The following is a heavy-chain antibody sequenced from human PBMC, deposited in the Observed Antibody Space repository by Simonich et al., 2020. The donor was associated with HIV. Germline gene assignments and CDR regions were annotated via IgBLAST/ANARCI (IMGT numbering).Heavy chain of an antibody. CDR2: INHSGIT. Sequence: QVQLQQWGAGLLKPSETLSLTCAVYGGSFSGYYWSWIRQPPGRGREWNGEINHSGITNYKSSLNSRATISVDKSKNQFSLKLSSVTDADTAIYYCARRDRELILYFDYWGQGNLVTVSS. D-gene: IGHD3-3*01. CDR1: GGSFSGYY. V-gene: IGHV4-34*01. J-gene: IGHJ4*02. CDR3: ARRDRELILYFDY.